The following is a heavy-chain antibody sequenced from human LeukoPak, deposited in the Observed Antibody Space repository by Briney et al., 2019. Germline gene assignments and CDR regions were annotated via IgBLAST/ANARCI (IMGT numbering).Heavy chain of an antibody. CDR1: GYTFTRYY. V-gene: IGHV1-2*02. CDR2: INPNSGGT. J-gene: IGHJ4*02. D-gene: IGHD2-21*01. CDR3: ARFRGGEIDY. Sequence: GASVKVPCKASGYTFTRYYMLWVRQAPGQGLEWMGWINPNSGGTNYAQKFQGRVTMTRDTSISTAYMELSRLRSDDTAVYYCARFRGGEIDYWGQGTLVTVSS.